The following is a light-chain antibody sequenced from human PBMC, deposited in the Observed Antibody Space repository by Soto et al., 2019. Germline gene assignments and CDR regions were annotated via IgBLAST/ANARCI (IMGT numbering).Light chain of an antibody. Sequence: QLVLTQSPSASASLGASVKLTCTLSSGHSSYAIAWHQQQPEKGPRYLMKLNSDGSHSKGDGIPDRFSGSSSGAERYLTISSLQSEDEADYYCQTWGTGIGIGGGTKVTVL. V-gene: IGLV4-69*01. CDR2: LNSDGSH. J-gene: IGLJ2*01. CDR1: SGHSSYA. CDR3: QTWGTGIG.